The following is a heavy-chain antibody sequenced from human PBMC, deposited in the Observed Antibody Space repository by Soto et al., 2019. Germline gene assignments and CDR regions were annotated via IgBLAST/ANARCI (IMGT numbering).Heavy chain of an antibody. V-gene: IGHV3-33*01. CDR2: IWYDGSNK. CDR3: AREGLITGTRYYYYGMDV. D-gene: IGHD1-7*01. CDR1: GFTFSSYG. Sequence: PGGSLRLSCAASGFTFSSYGMHWVRQAPGKGLEWVAVIWYDGSNKYYADSVKGRFTISRDNSKNTLYLQMNSLRAEDTAVYYCAREGLITGTRYYYYGMDVWGQGTTVTVSS. J-gene: IGHJ6*02.